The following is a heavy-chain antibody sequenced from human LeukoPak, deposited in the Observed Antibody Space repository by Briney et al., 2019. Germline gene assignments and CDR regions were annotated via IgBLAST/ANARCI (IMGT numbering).Heavy chain of an antibody. D-gene: IGHD6-6*01. J-gene: IGHJ6*03. CDR1: GVTFSDYV. CDR3: AKGKSSSWDYYYYYMDV. V-gene: IGHV3-23*01. CDR2: ISGSGGST. Sequence: GGSLRLSCAASGVTFSDYVMGWVRQAPGKGLEWVSAISGSGGSTYYADSVKGRFTISRDNSKNTLYLQMNSLRAEDTAVYYCAKGKSSSWDYYYYYMDVWGKGTTVTVSS.